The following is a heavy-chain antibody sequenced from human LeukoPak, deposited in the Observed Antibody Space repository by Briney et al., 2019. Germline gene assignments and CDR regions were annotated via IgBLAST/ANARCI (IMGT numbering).Heavy chain of an antibody. CDR2: ISGSVGST. CDR1: GFTFSSYA. CDR3: ATQYYYDSSGYYLREDAFDI. V-gene: IGHV3-23*01. D-gene: IGHD3-22*01. J-gene: IGHJ3*02. Sequence: GGSLRLSCAASGFTFSSYAMSWVGQAPGKGLEWVSAISGSVGSTYYADSVKGRFTISRDNSKNTLYLQMNSLRAEDTAVYYCATQYYYDSSGYYLREDAFDIWGQGTMVTVSS.